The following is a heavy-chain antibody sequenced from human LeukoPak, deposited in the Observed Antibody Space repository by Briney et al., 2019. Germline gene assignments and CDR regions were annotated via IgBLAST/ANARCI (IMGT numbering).Heavy chain of an antibody. Sequence: GRSLRLSCAASGFTFSSYDMHWVRQAPGKGLEWVALISYDGSNKYYADSVKGRFTISRDNSKNTLYLQMNSLRAEDTAVYYCARVVFEYSSSSADYWGQGTLVTVSS. CDR3: ARVVFEYSSSSADY. V-gene: IGHV3-30-3*01. CDR1: GFTFSSYD. CDR2: ISYDGSNK. J-gene: IGHJ4*02. D-gene: IGHD6-6*01.